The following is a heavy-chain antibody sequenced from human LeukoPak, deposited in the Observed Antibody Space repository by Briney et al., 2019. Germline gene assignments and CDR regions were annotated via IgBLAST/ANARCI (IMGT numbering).Heavy chain of an antibody. D-gene: IGHD3-3*01. CDR3: ARDLAIMVVFYYMDV. CDR2: INPNSGGT. Sequence: ASVTVSCKASGYMFTGHYIHWVRLAAGKGLEWMGWINPNSGGTNLKQKFQDKVTMTSDTSISTAYLELSSLRSDDTAVYFCARDLAIMVVFYYMDVWGEGTTVTVS. CDR1: GYMFTGHY. J-gene: IGHJ6*03. V-gene: IGHV1-2*02.